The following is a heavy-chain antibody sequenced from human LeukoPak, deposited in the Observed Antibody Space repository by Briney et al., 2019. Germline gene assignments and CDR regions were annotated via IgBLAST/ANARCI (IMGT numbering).Heavy chain of an antibody. J-gene: IGHJ4*02. Sequence: SCKVSGYTLTELSMHWVRQAPGKGLVWVSRINTDGSSTSYADSVKGRFTISRDNAKNTLYLQMNSLRAEDTAVYYCARGSKSYGGYLNYWGQGTLVTVSS. D-gene: IGHD4/OR15-4a*01. CDR1: GYTLTELS. V-gene: IGHV3-74*01. CDR3: ARGSKSYGGYLNY. CDR2: INTDGSST.